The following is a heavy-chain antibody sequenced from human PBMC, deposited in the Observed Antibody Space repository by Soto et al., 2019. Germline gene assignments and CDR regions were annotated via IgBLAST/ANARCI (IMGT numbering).Heavy chain of an antibody. D-gene: IGHD2-8*02. CDR3: VKDPVSGGTGGAWFDY. J-gene: IGHJ4*02. CDR1: GFTFSNYA. CDR2: MTGNGGRI. Sequence: EVELLESGGGLVQSGGSLRLSCAVSGFTFSNYAMTWVRQAPGKGLEWVSLMTGNGGRILYADSVKGRFTISRDNSKNTLFLQMNSLRLEDTAVYYCVKDPVSGGTGGAWFDYWGQGTLVTVSS. V-gene: IGHV3-23*01.